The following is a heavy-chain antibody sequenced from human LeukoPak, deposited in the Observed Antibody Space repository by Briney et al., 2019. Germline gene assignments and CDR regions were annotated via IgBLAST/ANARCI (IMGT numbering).Heavy chain of an antibody. V-gene: IGHV4-59*12. Sequence: ETLSLTCTVSGGSISSYYWSWIRQPPGKGLEWIGSIYYSGSTYYNPSLKSRVTISVDTSKNQFSLKLSSVTAADTAVYYCARDQTVGGSYSPFDYWGQGTLVTVSS. CDR3: ARDQTVGGSYSPFDY. J-gene: IGHJ4*02. CDR2: IYYSGST. D-gene: IGHD1-26*01. CDR1: GGSISSYY.